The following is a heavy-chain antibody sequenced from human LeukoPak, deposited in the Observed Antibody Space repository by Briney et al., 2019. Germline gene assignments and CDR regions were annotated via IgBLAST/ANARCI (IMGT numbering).Heavy chain of an antibody. CDR3: ARELSGSYYDFDY. CDR2: IRTKAYGGTT. V-gene: IGHV3-49*04. D-gene: IGHD1-26*01. Sequence: GGSLRLSCTASGFTFGDYAMSWVRQAPGKGLEWVGFIRTKAYGGTTEYAASVKGRFTISRDNSKSIVYLQMNSLKTEDTAVYYCARELSGSYYDFDYWGQGTLVTVSS. CDR1: GFTFGDYA. J-gene: IGHJ4*02.